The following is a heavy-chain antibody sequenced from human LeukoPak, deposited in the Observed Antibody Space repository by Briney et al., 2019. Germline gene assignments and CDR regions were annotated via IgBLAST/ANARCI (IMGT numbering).Heavy chain of an antibody. J-gene: IGHJ4*02. D-gene: IGHD3-16*01. CDR3: AKGGLRGGTYNDDF. CDR2: IYYSGST. CDR1: GGSISSSSYY. Sequence: PSETLSLTCTVSGGSISSSSYYWGWIRQPPGKGLEWIGSIYYSGSTYHNPSLKSRVTISVDTSKNQFSLRLSSVTAADTALYYCAKGGLRGGTYNDDFWGQGTLVTASS. V-gene: IGHV4-39*01.